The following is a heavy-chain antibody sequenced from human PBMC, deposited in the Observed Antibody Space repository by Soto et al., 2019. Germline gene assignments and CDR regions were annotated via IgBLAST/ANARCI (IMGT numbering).Heavy chain of an antibody. J-gene: IGHJ3*01. CDR1: GFSLNTRAVG. V-gene: IGHV2-5*01. CDR2: INWNDDK. CDR3: AHRHYLGGFYV. Sequence: SGPTLVNTTQTLPLTCSFSGFSLNTRAVGVGWIRQPPGKALGWLALINWNDDKRDSPSLKDRLPITKDTSKHHIVLTMTNIDPVDTPTYYCAHRHYLGGFYVWGQGTTVTVSS. D-gene: IGHD2-15*01.